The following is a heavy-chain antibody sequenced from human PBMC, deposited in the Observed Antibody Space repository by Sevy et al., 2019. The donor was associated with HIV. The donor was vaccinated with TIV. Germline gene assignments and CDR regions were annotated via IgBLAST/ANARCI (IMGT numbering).Heavy chain of an antibody. Sequence: GGSLRLSCAASGFTFRTFWMSWVRQAPGKGLEWVAHIKQDGTEKYHVDSVKGRFTIARDNANNSLNLLMNSLRADDTAVYYCASYLGGGPRGYYFDSWGQGTLVTVSS. D-gene: IGHD2-15*01. CDR2: IKQDGTEK. CDR1: GFTFRTFW. V-gene: IGHV3-7*01. CDR3: ASYLGGGPRGYYFDS. J-gene: IGHJ4*02.